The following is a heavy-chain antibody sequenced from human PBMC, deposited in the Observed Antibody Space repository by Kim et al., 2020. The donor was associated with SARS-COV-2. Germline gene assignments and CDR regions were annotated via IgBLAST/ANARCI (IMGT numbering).Heavy chain of an antibody. CDR3: ASWGLDSGSYNY. J-gene: IGHJ4*02. V-gene: IGHV1-8*01. CDR2: MNPNSGNT. D-gene: IGHD3-10*01. Sequence: ASVKVSCKASGYTFTSYDINWVRQATGQGLEWMGWMNPNSGNTGYAQKFQGRVTMTRNTSISTAYMELSSLRSEDTAVYYCASWGLDSGSYNYWGQGTLVTVSS. CDR1: GYTFTSYD.